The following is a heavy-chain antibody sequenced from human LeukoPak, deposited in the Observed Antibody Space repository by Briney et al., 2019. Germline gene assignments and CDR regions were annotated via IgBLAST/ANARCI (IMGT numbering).Heavy chain of an antibody. CDR3: ARGRTYYYDSSGYYVPYY. CDR1: GFTFSSYN. J-gene: IGHJ4*02. CDR2: ISSSSSHI. D-gene: IGHD3-22*01. V-gene: IGHV3-21*01. Sequence: GGSLRLSCAASGFTFSSYNMNWVRQAPGKGLEWVSCISSSSSHIFYAGSVQGRFTISRDNAKNSLYLQMNSLRAEDTAVYYCARGRTYYYDSSGYYVPYYWGQGTLVTVSS.